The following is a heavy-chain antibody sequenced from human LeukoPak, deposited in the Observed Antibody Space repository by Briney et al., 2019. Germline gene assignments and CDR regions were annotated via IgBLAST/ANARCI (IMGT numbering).Heavy chain of an antibody. Sequence: ASVKVSCMASGYTPTGYYMHWVRQAPGQGLEWMGWMNPNSGGTKYAQKFQGRVTMTRDTSISTAYMGLSRLRSDDTAMYYCARDKLGLGELSLYDQWGQGTLVTVFS. V-gene: IGHV1-2*02. CDR1: GYTPTGYY. CDR3: ARDKLGLGELSLYDQ. CDR2: MNPNSGGT. J-gene: IGHJ5*02. D-gene: IGHD3-16*02.